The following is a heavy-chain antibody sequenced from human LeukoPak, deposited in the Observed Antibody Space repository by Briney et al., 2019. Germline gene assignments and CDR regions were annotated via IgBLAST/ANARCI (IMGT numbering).Heavy chain of an antibody. Sequence: GGSLRLSCAASGFTFSSYEMNWVRQAPGKGLEWVSYISSSGSTIYYADSVKGRFTISRDNAKNSLYLQMNSLRAEDTAVYYCARDGTQTAGPFDPWGQGTLVTVSS. CDR3: ARDGTQTAGPFDP. J-gene: IGHJ5*02. CDR2: ISSSGSTI. CDR1: GFTFSSYE. V-gene: IGHV3-48*03. D-gene: IGHD1/OR15-1a*01.